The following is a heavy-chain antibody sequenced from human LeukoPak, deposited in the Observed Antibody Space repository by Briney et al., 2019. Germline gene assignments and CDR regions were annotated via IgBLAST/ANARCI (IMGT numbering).Heavy chain of an antibody. CDR2: ISSSSSSI. D-gene: IGHD6-6*01. Sequence: PGGSLRLSCAASGFTFSNYGMDWVRQAPGKGPEWVSYISSSSSSIYYADSVKGRFTISRDNAKNSLFLQMNSLRAEDTAVYYCARGGAARPDYWGQGTLVTVSS. J-gene: IGHJ4*02. CDR1: GFTFSNYG. CDR3: ARGGAARPDY. V-gene: IGHV3-48*01.